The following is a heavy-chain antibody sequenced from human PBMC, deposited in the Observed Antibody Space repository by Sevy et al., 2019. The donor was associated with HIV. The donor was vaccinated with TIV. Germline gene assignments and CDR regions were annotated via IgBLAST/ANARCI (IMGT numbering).Heavy chain of an antibody. CDR3: ARHVDSLMVVQLYGVDV. J-gene: IGHJ6*02. Sequence: GGSLRLSCAASGFTFRKYAMSWVRQAPGKGLEWVSSMSGSGGSTYYADALKDRFTISRDNSQNTLSLQMDSLRVDDTAIYYCARHVDSLMVVQLYGVDVWGQGTTVTVSS. CDR1: GFTFRKYA. V-gene: IGHV3-23*01. CDR2: MSGSGGST. D-gene: IGHD2-8*01.